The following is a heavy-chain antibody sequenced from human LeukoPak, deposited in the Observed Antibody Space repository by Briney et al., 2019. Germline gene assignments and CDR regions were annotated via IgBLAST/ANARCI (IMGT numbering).Heavy chain of an antibody. CDR3: ARDWYYYGSGSYWIDY. J-gene: IGHJ4*02. CDR1: GFTFSSYS. CDR2: ISSSSSYI. D-gene: IGHD3-10*01. V-gene: IGHV3-21*01. Sequence: GGSLRLSCAASGFTFSSYSTNWVRQAPGKGLEWVSSISSSSSYIYYADSVKGRFTISRDNAKNSLYLQMNSLRAEDTAVYYCARDWYYYGSGSYWIDYWGQGTLVTVSS.